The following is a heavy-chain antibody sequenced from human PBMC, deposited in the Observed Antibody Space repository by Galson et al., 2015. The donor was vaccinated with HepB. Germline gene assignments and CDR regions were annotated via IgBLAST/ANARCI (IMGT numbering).Heavy chain of an antibody. CDR2: IIPIFGTA. CDR3: ASGVTSWRPEDY. CDR1: GGTFSSYA. J-gene: IGHJ4*02. D-gene: IGHD2-2*01. Sequence: SVKVSCKASGGTFSSYAISWVRQAPGQGLEWMGGIIPIFGTANYAQKFQGRVTITADESTSTAYMELSSLRSEDTAVYYCASGVTSWRPEDYWGQGTLVTVSS. V-gene: IGHV1-69*13.